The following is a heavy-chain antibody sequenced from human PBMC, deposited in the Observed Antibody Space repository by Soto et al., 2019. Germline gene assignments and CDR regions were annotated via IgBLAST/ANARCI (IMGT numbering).Heavy chain of an antibody. J-gene: IGHJ6*03. D-gene: IGHD2-21*01. V-gene: IGHV3-30*18. Sequence: QVQLVESGGGEVQPGRSLTISCAASGFTFSTYGMHWVRQTPGKGLEWVAVISYDGTNKFYSDSVKGRFTISSDNVKNTLTLQMNSLRADDTAVYSCAKDLQSYGYYDYY. CDR3: AKDLQSYGYYDYY. CDR1: GFTFSTYG. CDR2: ISYDGTNK.